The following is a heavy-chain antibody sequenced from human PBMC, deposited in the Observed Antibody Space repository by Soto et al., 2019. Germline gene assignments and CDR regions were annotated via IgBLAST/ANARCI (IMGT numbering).Heavy chain of an antibody. J-gene: IGHJ4*02. CDR1: GFTFSSYG. CDR3: AKDRGPYGDFPMLGY. V-gene: IGHV3-30*18. CDR2: ISYDGSNK. D-gene: IGHD4-17*01. Sequence: QLGGSLRLSCAASGFTFSSYGMHWVRQAPGKGLEWVAVISYDGSNKYYADSVKGRFTISRDNSKNTLYLQMNSLRAEDTAVYYCAKDRGPYGDFPMLGYWGQGTLVTVSS.